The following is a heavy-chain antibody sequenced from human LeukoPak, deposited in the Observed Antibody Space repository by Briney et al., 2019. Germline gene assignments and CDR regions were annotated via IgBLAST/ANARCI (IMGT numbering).Heavy chain of an antibody. CDR3: AREGDYYDSSGPDY. Sequence: SETLSLTCTVSGGSISSGGYYWSWIRQHPGKGLEWIGYIYYSGSTYYNPSLKSRVTISVDTSKNQFSLKLSSVTAADTAVYYCAREGDYYDSSGPDYWGQGTLVTVSS. D-gene: IGHD3-22*01. CDR2: IYYSGST. CDR1: GGSISSGGYY. V-gene: IGHV4-31*03. J-gene: IGHJ4*02.